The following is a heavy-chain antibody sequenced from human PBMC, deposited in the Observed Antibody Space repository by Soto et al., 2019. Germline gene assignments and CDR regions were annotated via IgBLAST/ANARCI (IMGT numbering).Heavy chain of an antibody. CDR3: VRGMNPLF. V-gene: IGHV3-21*06. J-gene: IGHJ4*01. CDR1: GFTLRTYT. CDR2: ISISSSDR. Sequence: PGGPLRLSCAASGFTLRTYTMNWVRQAPGKGLEWVSSISISSSDRYYADSVRGRFTISRDNAKNALYLQMNSLRADDTAVYFCVRGMNPLFGGQGTLVTVSS.